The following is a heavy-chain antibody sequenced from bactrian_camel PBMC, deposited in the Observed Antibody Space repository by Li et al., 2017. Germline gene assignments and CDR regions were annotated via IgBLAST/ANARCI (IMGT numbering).Heavy chain of an antibody. D-gene: IGHD2*01. CDR1: GFTYSSTC. Sequence: HVQLVESGGGSVQAGGSLRLSCVASGFTYSSTCLGWFRQAPGDELEGVARIDDRGGTWYTDSVKGRFTISKDNAKNTLYLEMGSLEPEDTAMYYCAARTTSDCSINVLAGSLGQGTQVTVS. CDR2: IDDRGGT. V-gene: IGHV3S6*01. J-gene: IGHJ4*01.